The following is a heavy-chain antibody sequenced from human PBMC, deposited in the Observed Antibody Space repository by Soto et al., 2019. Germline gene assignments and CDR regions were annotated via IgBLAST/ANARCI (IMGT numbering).Heavy chain of an antibody. D-gene: IGHD7-27*01. CDR2: IYDSGST. J-gene: IGHJ4*02. Sequence: QVQLQESGPGLVKPSETLSLTCTVSGGSISSYYWSCIRQPPGKGLEWLGYIYDSGSTNYNPSLTSRVTISVDTSKNQFTLKLSSVTAADTAVYYCARRWGRTFDYWGQGTLVTVSS. CDR3: ARRWGRTFDY. V-gene: IGHV4-59*08. CDR1: GGSISSYY.